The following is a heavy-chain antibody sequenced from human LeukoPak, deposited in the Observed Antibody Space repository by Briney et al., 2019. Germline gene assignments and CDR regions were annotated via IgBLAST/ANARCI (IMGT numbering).Heavy chain of an antibody. Sequence: GGSLRLSCTASGFTLSSYEMSWIRQAPGKGLEWVSSIDYSGGSTYYADSVKGRFTISRDNSKNTLYLQMNSLRAEDTAVYYCAKVRRDGYINDAFDIWGQGTMVTVSS. CDR2: IDYSGGST. CDR3: AKVRRDGYINDAFDI. D-gene: IGHD5-24*01. V-gene: IGHV3-23*01. CDR1: GFTLSSYE. J-gene: IGHJ3*02.